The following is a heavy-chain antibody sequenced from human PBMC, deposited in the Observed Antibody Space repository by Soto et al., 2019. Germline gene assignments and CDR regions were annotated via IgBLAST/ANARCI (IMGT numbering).Heavy chain of an antibody. V-gene: IGHV3-48*04. CDR2: INSGSTTI. CDR1: GFSFSVWS. CDR3: ARESGNSYEGYYSDF. D-gene: IGHD1-26*01. Sequence: GGSLRLSCAASGFSFSVWSYNWVRQAAGKGLEWVSYINSGSTTIYYADSVKGRFTVSRDDAENSLHLQMNSLRGEGTAVYYCARESGNSYEGYYSDFWGQGVLVTVSS. J-gene: IGHJ4*02.